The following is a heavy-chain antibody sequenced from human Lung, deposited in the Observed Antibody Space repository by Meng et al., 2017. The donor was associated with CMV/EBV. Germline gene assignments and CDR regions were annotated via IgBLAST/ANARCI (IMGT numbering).Heavy chain of an antibody. J-gene: IGHJ4*01. CDR2: ISSGGTTI. CDR3: ARKVRSAGPN. D-gene: IGHD1-26*01. Sequence: GGSLRLSCEVSGFSFSSFEMNWVRQAPGKGLEWIAHISSGGTTINYAYSVKGRFTITRDNANNSLFLQMNSLRVDDTAVYYCARKVRSAGPNWGQGTLVTVSS. CDR1: GFSFSSFE. V-gene: IGHV3-48*03.